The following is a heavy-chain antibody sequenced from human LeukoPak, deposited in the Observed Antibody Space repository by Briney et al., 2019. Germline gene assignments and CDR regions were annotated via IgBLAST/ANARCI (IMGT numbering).Heavy chain of an antibody. D-gene: IGHD3-16*01. V-gene: IGHV3-21*01. CDR1: GFTFSSNG. CDR2: ISSSGSYI. Sequence: RAGGSLRLSCAVSGFTFSSNGMHWVRQAPGKGLGWVSSISSSGSYIFYADSVEGRFTISRDNAKNSLSLQMNSLRAEDTAVYFCARADLINDAFDIWGQGTMVTVSS. CDR3: ARADLINDAFDI. J-gene: IGHJ3*02.